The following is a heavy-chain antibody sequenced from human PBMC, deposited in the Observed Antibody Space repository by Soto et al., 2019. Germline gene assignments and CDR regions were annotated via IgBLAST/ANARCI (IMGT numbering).Heavy chain of an antibody. V-gene: IGHV3-30-3*01. CDR2: ISYDGSNK. D-gene: IGHD6-19*01. J-gene: IGHJ4*02. Sequence: VQLVESGGGVVQPGRSLRLSCAASGFTFSSYAMHWVRQAPGKGLEWVAVISYDGSNKYYADSVKGRFTISRDNSKNTLYLQMNSLRAEDTAVYYCAREKIAVAGGFDYWGQGTLVTVSS. CDR1: GFTFSSYA. CDR3: AREKIAVAGGFDY.